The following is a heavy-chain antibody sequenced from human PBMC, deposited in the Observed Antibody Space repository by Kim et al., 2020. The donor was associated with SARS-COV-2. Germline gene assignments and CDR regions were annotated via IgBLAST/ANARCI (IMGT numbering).Heavy chain of an antibody. CDR1: GYTFTSYY. J-gene: IGHJ6*02. Sequence: ASVKVSCKASGYTFTSYYMHWVRQAPGQGLEWMGIINPSGGSTSYAQKFQGRVTMTRDTSTSTVYMELSRLRSEETAVYYCARTRWFGELKRYYGMDVWGPGATFTVSS. CDR2: INPSGGST. D-gene: IGHD3-10*01. CDR3: ARTRWFGELKRYYGMDV. V-gene: IGHV1-46*01.